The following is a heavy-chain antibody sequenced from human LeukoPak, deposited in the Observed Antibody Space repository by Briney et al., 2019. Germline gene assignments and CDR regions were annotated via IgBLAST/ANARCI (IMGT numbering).Heavy chain of an antibody. D-gene: IGHD3-9*01. CDR3: ARMYYDILTGSSAFDI. V-gene: IGHV1-2*02. Sequence: ASVKVSCKASGYTFTGYYMHWVRQAPGQGLEWMGWINPNSGGTNYAQKFQGRVTMTRDTSISTAYMELRSLRSDDTAVYYCARMYYDILTGSSAFDIWGQGTMVTVSS. CDR2: INPNSGGT. J-gene: IGHJ3*02. CDR1: GYTFTGYY.